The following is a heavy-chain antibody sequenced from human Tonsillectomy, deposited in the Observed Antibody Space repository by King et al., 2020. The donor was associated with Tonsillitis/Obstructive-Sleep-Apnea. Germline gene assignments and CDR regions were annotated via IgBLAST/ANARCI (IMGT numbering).Heavy chain of an antibody. J-gene: IGHJ3*02. CDR1: GFTFSSYG. CDR3: ARENAGQWQGPNAFDI. Sequence: VQLVESGGGVVQPGRSLRLSCAASGFTFSSYGMHWVRQAPGKGLEWVAVIWYDGSNKYYADSVKGRFTISRDNSKNTLYLQMNSLRAEEAAVYYCARENAGQWQGPNAFDIWGQGTMVTVSS. V-gene: IGHV3-33*01. CDR2: IWYDGSNK. D-gene: IGHD6-19*01.